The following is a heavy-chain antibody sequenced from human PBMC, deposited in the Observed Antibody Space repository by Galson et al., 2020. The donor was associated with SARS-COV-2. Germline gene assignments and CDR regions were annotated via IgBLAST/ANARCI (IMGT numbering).Heavy chain of an antibody. J-gene: IGHJ4*02. D-gene: IGHD5-12*01. CDR2: INHSGST. V-gene: IGHV4-34*01. CDR1: GGSFSGYY. Sequence: SATPPHICAVAGGSFSGYYWRWIRQPPGTAREWLGEINHSGSTHHNTSLQTRVTISLYTSKNQFSLKLSTVTASDTAVYYCASFWRGSGYDCWGQGTLVTVSS. CDR3: ASFWRGSGYDC.